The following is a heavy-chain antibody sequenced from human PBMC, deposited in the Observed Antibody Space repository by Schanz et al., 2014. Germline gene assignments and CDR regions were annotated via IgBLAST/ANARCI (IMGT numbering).Heavy chain of an antibody. CDR2: ISHHGSER. CDR1: GFTMITYA. Sequence: QVQLVESGGGVVQPGRSLRLSCAASGFTMITYAMHWVRQPPGRGLEWVAVISHHGSERYYADSVKGRFTISRDNSKNTLYLQMNSLKTEDTAVYYCARSPRMDVWGQGTMVTVSS. V-gene: IGHV3-30*04. CDR3: ARSPRMDV. J-gene: IGHJ6*02.